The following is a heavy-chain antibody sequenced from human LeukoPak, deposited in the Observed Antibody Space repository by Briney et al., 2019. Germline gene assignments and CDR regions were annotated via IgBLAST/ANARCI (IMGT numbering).Heavy chain of an antibody. D-gene: IGHD6-13*01. CDR1: GDSITSGTYY. CDR3: ARHAGGIAAAGTRPFDY. J-gene: IGHJ4*02. CDR2: IYYNGNT. V-gene: IGHV4-39*01. Sequence: SDTLSLTCTVSGDSITSGTYYWGWIRQPPGKGLEWIGSIYYNGNTYYNTSLKSRVNISVDTSKNQVTLKMSSVTAAETAVYYCARHAGGIAAAGTRPFDYWGQGTLVTVSS.